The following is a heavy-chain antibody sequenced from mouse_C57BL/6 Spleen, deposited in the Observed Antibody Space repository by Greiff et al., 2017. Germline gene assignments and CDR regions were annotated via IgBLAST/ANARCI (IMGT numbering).Heavy chain of an antibody. Sequence: VQLQQSGAELVRPGASVTLSCKASGYIFTDYEMHWVKQTPVHGLEWIGAVDPETGNTAYNQKFKDKAILTADKSSSTAYMEFRSLTSEDSAVYYCTNLTGDWYFDVWGTGTTLTVSS. CDR1: GYIFTDYE. CDR2: VDPETGNT. D-gene: IGHD4-1*01. CDR3: TNLTGDWYFDV. J-gene: IGHJ1*03. V-gene: IGHV1-15*01.